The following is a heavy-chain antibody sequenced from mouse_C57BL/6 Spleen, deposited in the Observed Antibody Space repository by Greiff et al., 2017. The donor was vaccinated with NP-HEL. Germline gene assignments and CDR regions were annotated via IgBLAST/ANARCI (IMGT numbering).Heavy chain of an antibody. CDR2: INPNNGGT. CDR3: ARLTGYYGPYAMDY. Sequence: VQLKESGPELVKPGASVKMSCKASGYTFTDYNMHWVKQSHGKSLEWIGYINPNNGGTSYNQKFKGKATLTVNKSSSTAYMELRSLTSEDSAVSYCARLTGYYGPYAMDYWGQGTSVTVSS. V-gene: IGHV1-22*01. D-gene: IGHD1-1*01. CDR1: GYTFTDYN. J-gene: IGHJ4*01.